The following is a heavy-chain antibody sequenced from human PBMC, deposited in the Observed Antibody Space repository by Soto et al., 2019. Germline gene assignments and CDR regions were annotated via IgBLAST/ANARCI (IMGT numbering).Heavy chain of an antibody. CDR3: ARGVGVESTTHFDY. CDR2: IWYDGSNQ. D-gene: IGHD1-26*01. CDR1: GFTFSSFG. Sequence: QVQLVESGGGEVQPGRSLRLSCAASGFTFSSFGMHWVRQAPGKGLEWAALIWYDGSNQYYADSVKGRFTISRDNSKNTLYLQMNSLRAEDTAVYYCARGVGVESTTHFDYWGQGTLVTVSS. J-gene: IGHJ4*02. V-gene: IGHV3-33*01.